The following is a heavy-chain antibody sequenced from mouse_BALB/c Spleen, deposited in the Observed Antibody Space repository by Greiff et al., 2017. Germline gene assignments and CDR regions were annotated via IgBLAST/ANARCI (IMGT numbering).Heavy chain of an antibody. Sequence: DVKLVESGGDLVKPGGSLKLSCAASGFTFSSYGMSWVRQTPDKRLEWVATISSGGSYTYYPDSVKGRFTISRDNAKNTLYLQMSSLKSEDTAMYYCARHEAGTARATSFDYWGQGTTLTVSS. CDR1: GFTFSSYG. J-gene: IGHJ2*01. V-gene: IGHV5-6*02. CDR2: ISSGGSYT. D-gene: IGHD3-2*01. CDR3: ARHEAGTARATSFDY.